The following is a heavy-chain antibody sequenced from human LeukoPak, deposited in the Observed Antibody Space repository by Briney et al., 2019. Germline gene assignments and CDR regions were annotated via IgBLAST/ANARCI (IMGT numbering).Heavy chain of an antibody. J-gene: IGHJ2*01. V-gene: IGHV4-34*01. CDR2: INHSGST. CDR3: ARGDGQLPFDL. CDR1: GGSFSGYY. Sequence: SETLSLTCAVYGGSFSGYYWSWIRQPPGKGLEWIGEINHSGSTNYNPSLKSRVTISVDTSKNQFSLKLSSVTAADTAVYYCARGDGQLPFDLWGRSTLVTVSS. D-gene: IGHD6-6*01.